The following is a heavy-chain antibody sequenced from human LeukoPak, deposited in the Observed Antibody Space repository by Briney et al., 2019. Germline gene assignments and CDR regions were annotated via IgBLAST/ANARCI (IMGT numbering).Heavy chain of an antibody. J-gene: IGHJ4*02. V-gene: IGHV5-51*01. CDR3: ARGEITGTPVYY. CDR2: IYPGDSDT. D-gene: IGHD1-7*01. Sequence: GESLKISCKGSGYRFINYWIGWVRQMPGRGLECMGIIYPGDSDTRYSPSFQGQVTISADKSINTAYLQWSSLKASDTAMYYCARGEITGTPVYYWGQGTLVTVSS. CDR1: GYRFINYW.